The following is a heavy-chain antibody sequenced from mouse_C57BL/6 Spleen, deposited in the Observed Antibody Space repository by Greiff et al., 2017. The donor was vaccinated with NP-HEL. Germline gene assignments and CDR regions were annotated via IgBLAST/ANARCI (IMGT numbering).Heavy chain of an antibody. CDR3: ARHYGSSLAWFAY. V-gene: IGHV5-17*01. Sequence: EVQLVESGGGLVKPGGSLKLSCAASGFTFSDYGMHWVRQAPEKGLEWVAYISSGSSTIYYADTVKGRFTISRDNAKNTLFLQMTSLRSEDTAMYYCARHYGSSLAWFAYWGQGTLVTVSA. CDR2: ISSGSSTI. CDR1: GFTFSDYG. J-gene: IGHJ3*01. D-gene: IGHD1-1*01.